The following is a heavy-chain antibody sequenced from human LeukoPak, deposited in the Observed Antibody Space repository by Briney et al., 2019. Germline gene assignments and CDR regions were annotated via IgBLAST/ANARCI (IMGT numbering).Heavy chain of an antibody. CDR1: GGSFSGYY. Sequence: AETLSLTCAAYGGSFSGYYWSWIRQPPGKGLEWIGEINHSGSTNYNPSLKSRVTIAVDTSKNQFSLKLISVTAAHMAVYYCARHSSSWYYFDYWGQGTLVTVSS. V-gene: IGHV4-34*01. J-gene: IGHJ4*02. CDR3: ARHSSSWYYFDY. CDR2: INHSGST. D-gene: IGHD6-13*01.